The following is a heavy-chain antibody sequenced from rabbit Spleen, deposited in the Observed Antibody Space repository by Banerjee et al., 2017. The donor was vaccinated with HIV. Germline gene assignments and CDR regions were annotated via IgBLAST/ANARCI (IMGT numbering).Heavy chain of an antibody. J-gene: IGHJ4*01. Sequence: QLEESGGRLVQPGGSLTLSCKAYGFTISNYWMNWVRQAPGKGLEWIGIIYPIFHVTTYASWVNGRFSISRENTQNTVSLQMNSLTAADTATYFCVREVAARFNLWGPGTLVTVS. CDR2: IYPIFHVT. V-gene: IGHV1S7*01. CDR3: VREVAARFNL. CDR1: GFTISNYW. D-gene: IGHD4-1*01.